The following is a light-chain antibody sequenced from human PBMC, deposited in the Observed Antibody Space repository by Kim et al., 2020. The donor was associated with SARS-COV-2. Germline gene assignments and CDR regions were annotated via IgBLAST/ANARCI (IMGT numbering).Light chain of an antibody. V-gene: IGKV2-24*01. CDR2: KTS. CDR1: QSLVHTDGNMY. Sequence: GQPASISCRSRQSLVHTDGNMYLNWLQQRPGQPPRLLIYKTSNRFSGVPDRFSGSGTGTDFTLKISRVEAEDVGVYYCMQATHIRSFGQGTKLEIK. J-gene: IGKJ2*03. CDR3: MQATHIRS.